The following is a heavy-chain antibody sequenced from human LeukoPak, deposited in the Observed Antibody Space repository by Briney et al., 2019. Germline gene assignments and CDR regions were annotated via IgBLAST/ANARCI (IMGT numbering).Heavy chain of an antibody. CDR3: ATTLAAAGTDY. Sequence: GGSLRLSCAASGFTFSSYWMSWVRQAPGKGLEWVANIKQDGSEKYYVDSVKGRFTISRDNAKNSLYLEMNSLRAEDTAVYYCATTLAAAGTDYWGQGTLVTVSS. CDR1: GFTFSSYW. V-gene: IGHV3-7*01. CDR2: IKQDGSEK. J-gene: IGHJ4*02. D-gene: IGHD6-13*01.